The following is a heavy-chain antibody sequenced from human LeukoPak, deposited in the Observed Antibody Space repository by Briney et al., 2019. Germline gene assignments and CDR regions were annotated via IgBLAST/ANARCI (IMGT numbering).Heavy chain of an antibody. D-gene: IGHD2-21*02. J-gene: IGHJ5*02. Sequence: PGGSLRLSCAASGFTFVTYWMNWVRQAPGKGLEWVANIKHDGSENDYVDSVRGRFTISRDNAKKSLYLQMHSLRPEDTAVYYCARDGGDSALDLRSWGPGTLVTVSS. CDR1: GFTFVTYW. V-gene: IGHV3-7*04. CDR3: ARDGGDSALDLRS. CDR2: IKHDGSEN.